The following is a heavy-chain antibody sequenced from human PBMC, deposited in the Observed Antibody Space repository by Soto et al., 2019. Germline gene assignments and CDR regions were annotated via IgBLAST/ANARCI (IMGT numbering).Heavy chain of an antibody. J-gene: IGHJ3*02. Sequence: SETLSLTCTVSGGSIISGDYYCICIRQPPWNGLELIGYIYYSGSTYYNPSLKSRVTISVDTSKNQFSLKLSSVTAADTAVYYCARAGNPKYYDFWSGYSLAFDIWGQGTMVTVSS. CDR1: GGSIISGDYY. CDR2: IYYSGST. CDR3: ARAGNPKYYDFWSGYSLAFDI. V-gene: IGHV4-30-4*01. D-gene: IGHD3-3*01.